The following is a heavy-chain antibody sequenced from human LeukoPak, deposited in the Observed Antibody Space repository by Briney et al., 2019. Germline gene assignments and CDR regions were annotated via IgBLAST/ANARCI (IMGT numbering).Heavy chain of an antibody. Sequence: SVNLSCTASGYTFTSYYMHWVPHTPGQGLERMGIINPRGGSTSYAQKSQGRVTMTRDTSTSTVYMELSSPRSEDTAVYYCARESSRDVLRFLEWFTHNWFDPWGQGTLVTVSS. J-gene: IGHJ5*02. CDR1: GYTFTSYY. CDR3: ARESSRDVLRFLEWFTHNWFDP. CDR2: INPRGGST. V-gene: IGHV1-46*01. D-gene: IGHD3-3*01.